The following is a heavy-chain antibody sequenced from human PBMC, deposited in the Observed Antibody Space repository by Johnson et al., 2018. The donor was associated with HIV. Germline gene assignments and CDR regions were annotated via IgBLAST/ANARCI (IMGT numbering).Heavy chain of an antibody. J-gene: IGHJ3*02. D-gene: IGHD4-11*01. Sequence: QEKLVESGGGVVQPGRSLRLSCAASGFTFSSYAMHWVHQAPGKGLEWVAVISYDGNKKYYADSVKGRFTISRDNSKNTLYLQMNSLRPEDTAVYYCAKVRSRWTTFDDAFDIWGQGTLVTVSS. CDR3: AKVRSRWTTFDDAFDI. V-gene: IGHV3-30*18. CDR1: GFTFSSYA. CDR2: ISYDGNKK.